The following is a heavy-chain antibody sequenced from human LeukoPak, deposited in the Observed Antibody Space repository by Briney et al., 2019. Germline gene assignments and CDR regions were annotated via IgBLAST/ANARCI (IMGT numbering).Heavy chain of an antibody. J-gene: IGHJ4*02. CDR2: ISDSGGST. CDR3: AKVSDYYGSGSYYGPFDY. Sequence: GGSLTLSCAASGFTFSSYAMSWVRPAPGQGLEWLSAISDSGGSTYYADSVKGRFTISSDNSKNTLYLHMNSLRADDTAVYYCAKVSDYYGSGSYYGPFDYWGQGTRVTVSA. CDR1: GFTFSSYA. V-gene: IGHV3-23*01. D-gene: IGHD3-10*01.